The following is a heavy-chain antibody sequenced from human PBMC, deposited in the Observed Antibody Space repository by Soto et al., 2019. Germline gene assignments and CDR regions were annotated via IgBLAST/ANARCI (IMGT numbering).Heavy chain of an antibody. V-gene: IGHV3-23*01. Sequence: SLRLSCAASEFPFSNYAMSWVRQAPGKGLEWVSAISYGGGTTYYADSVKGRFTISRDNSKNTLYLQMNSLRSEDTAVYYCAKKFFFEAKTVSSPLGYWGQGTLVTVSS. CDR1: EFPFSNYA. CDR3: AKKFFFEAKTVSSPLGY. J-gene: IGHJ4*02. D-gene: IGHD3-3*01. CDR2: ISYGGGTT.